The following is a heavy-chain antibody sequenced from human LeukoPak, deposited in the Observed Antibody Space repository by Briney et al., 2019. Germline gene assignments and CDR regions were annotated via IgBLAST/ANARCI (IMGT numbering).Heavy chain of an antibody. CDR1: GGSISSGSYY. J-gene: IGHJ4*02. Sequence: SETLSLTCTVSGGSISSGSYYWSWIRQPAGKGLEWIGRIYTSGSTNYNPSFKSRVTISVDTSKNQFSLKLSSVTAADTAVYYCARDRIVGYFDYWGQGTLVTVSS. CDR2: IYTSGST. CDR3: ARDRIVGYFDY. D-gene: IGHD1-26*01. V-gene: IGHV4-61*02.